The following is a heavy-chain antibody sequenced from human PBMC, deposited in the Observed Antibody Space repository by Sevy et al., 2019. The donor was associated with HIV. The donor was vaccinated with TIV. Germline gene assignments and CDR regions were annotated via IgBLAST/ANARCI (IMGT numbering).Heavy chain of an antibody. CDR2: ISYDGSKK. Sequence: GGSLRLSCAASGFTFSSYAMHWVRQAPGKGLEWVAVISYDGSKKYYADSLKGRFTISRDNSKNTLYLQMNSLRAEDTAVYYCAREVVPAARVDYWGQGTLVTVSS. CDR3: AREVVPAARVDY. J-gene: IGHJ4*02. CDR1: GFTFSSYA. V-gene: IGHV3-30-3*01. D-gene: IGHD2-2*01.